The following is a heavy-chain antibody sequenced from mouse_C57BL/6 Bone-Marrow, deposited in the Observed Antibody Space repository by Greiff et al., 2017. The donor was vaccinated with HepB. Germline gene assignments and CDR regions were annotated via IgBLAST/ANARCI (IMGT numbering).Heavy chain of an antibody. CDR2: INPSSGYT. CDR3: ASEDYYGSSLYYYAMDY. V-gene: IGHV1-7*01. D-gene: IGHD1-1*01. Sequence: VQLVESGAELAKPGASVKLSCKASGYTFTSYWMHWVEQRPGQGLEWIGYINPSSGYTKYNQKFKDKATLTADKSSSTAYMQLSSLTYEDSAVYYCASEDYYGSSLYYYAMDYWGQGTSVTVSS. CDR1: GYTFTSYW. J-gene: IGHJ4*01.